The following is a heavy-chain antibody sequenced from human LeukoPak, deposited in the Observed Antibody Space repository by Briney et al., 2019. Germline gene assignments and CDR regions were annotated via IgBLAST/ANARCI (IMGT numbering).Heavy chain of an antibody. J-gene: IGHJ5*02. D-gene: IGHD3-10*01. V-gene: IGHV3-11*01. CDR1: GFTFSDYY. Sequence: GGSLRLSCAASGFTFSDYYMSWIRQAPGKGLEWVSYISSSGSTICYADSVKGRFTISRDNAKNSLYLQMNSLRAEDTAVYYCASGYRAYGSGSYYNAWGQGTLVTVSS. CDR3: ASGYRAYGSGSYYNA. CDR2: ISSSGSTI.